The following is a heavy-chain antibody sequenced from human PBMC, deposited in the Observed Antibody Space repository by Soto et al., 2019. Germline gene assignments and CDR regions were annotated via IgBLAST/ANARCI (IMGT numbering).Heavy chain of an antibody. J-gene: IGHJ6*02. CDR1: GYTFTSYG. V-gene: IGHV1-18*01. CDR2: ISAYNGNT. D-gene: IGHD4-17*01. CDR3: ARDHFPSWGDYVRYYYGMDV. Sequence: GASVKVSCKASGYTFTSYGISWVRQAPGQGLEWMGWISAYNGNTNYAQKLQGWVTMTRDTSISTAYMELSRLRSDDTAVYYCARDHFPSWGDYVRYYYGMDVWGQGTTVTVSS.